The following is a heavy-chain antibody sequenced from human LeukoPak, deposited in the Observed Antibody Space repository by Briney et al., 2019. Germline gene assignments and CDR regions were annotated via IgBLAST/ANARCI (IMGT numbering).Heavy chain of an antibody. CDR2: ISGSTGRT. D-gene: IGHD2-15*01. V-gene: IGHV3-23*01. CDR1: GFTFSTYA. J-gene: IGHJ4*02. Sequence: QPGGSLRLSCAASGFTFSTYAMSWVRQAPGKGLEWVSAISGSTGRTYYADSVKGRFTISRDNSENTLYLQMNNLRAEDTAVYYCAPRVVGSAPFDYWGQGTLVTVSS. CDR3: APRVVGSAPFDY.